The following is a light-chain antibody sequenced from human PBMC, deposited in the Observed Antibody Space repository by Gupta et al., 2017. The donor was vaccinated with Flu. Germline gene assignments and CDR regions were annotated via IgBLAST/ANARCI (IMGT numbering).Light chain of an antibody. CDR1: QTVNPS. CDR3: QQHTSWPMYT. J-gene: IGKJ2*01. V-gene: IGKV3-11*01. Sequence: ESVLTQSPATLSLSPGERATLSCRASQTVNPSLAWYQQKPGQAPRLLIYDASNRPAGIPARFSGSGYGTDFTLTISSVEPEDFAVYYCQQHTSWPMYTFGQGTKLEMK. CDR2: DAS.